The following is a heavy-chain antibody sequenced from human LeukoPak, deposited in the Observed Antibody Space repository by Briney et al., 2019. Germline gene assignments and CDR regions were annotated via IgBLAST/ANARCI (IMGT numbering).Heavy chain of an antibody. D-gene: IGHD3-22*01. CDR1: GFTFSSYA. CDR3: AGGYYYDSSGYFPY. Sequence: GGSLRLSCAASGFTFSSYAMSWVRQAPGKGLEWVSAISGSGGSTYYADSVKGRFTISRDNSKNTLYLQMSSLRAEDTAVYYCAGGYYYDSSGYFPYWGQGTLVTVSS. J-gene: IGHJ4*02. V-gene: IGHV3-23*01. CDR2: ISGSGGST.